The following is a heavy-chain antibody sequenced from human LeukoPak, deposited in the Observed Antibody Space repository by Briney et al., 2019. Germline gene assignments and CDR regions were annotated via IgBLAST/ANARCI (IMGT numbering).Heavy chain of an antibody. J-gene: IGHJ5*02. CDR1: GFIFSDYY. CDR2: ISSSGTTAI. Sequence: PGGSLRLSCAASGFIFSDYYMSWIRQAPGKGLEWVSYISSSGTTAIYYADSVKGRFTISRDNSKNTMYLQMNSLRAEDTAVYYCAKGETGEKVPKSCDPWGQGTLVTVSS. CDR3: AKGETGEKVPKSCDP. V-gene: IGHV3-11*01. D-gene: IGHD1-26*01.